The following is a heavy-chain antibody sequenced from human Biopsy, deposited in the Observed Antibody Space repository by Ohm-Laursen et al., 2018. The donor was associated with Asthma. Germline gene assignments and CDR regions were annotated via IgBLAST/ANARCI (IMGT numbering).Heavy chain of an antibody. CDR3: PRGSSSRLSQWELLVSGGKRAHSYYGMDV. CDR2: THHSGNT. V-gene: IGHV4-34*01. CDR1: GGSFSSNY. D-gene: IGHD1-26*01. J-gene: IGHJ6*02. Sequence: SDTLSLTCAVYGGSFSSNYWSWIRQTPGKGLEWLGDTHHSGNTYYNSSLSRLPTLSVDTSKNKFSLRLTSVTAADTAVYYCPRGSSSRLSQWELLVSGGKRAHSYYGMDVWGQGTTVTVSS.